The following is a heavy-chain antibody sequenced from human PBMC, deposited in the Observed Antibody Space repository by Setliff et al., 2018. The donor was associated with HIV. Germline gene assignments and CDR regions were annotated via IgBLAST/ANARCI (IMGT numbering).Heavy chain of an antibody. CDR1: GGTFRGFG. J-gene: IGHJ6*03. D-gene: IGHD6-19*01. CDR2: IIPIFGTP. CDR3: ARDPRIAVARDYYYYYMDV. V-gene: IGHV1-69*13. Sequence: SVKVSCKASGGTFRGFGINWVVQAPGQGLEWMGQIIPIFGTPRYAQKFQGRVTITADESTSTAYMELSSLRSEDTAVYYCARDPRIAVARDYYYYYMDVWGKGTTVTVSS.